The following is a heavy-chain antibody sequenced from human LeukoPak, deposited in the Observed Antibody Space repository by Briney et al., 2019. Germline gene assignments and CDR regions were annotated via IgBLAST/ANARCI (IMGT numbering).Heavy chain of an antibody. CDR3: ARSMTAVTTRFFDL. J-gene: IGHJ2*01. CDR2: ISWNSGSI. D-gene: IGHD4-17*01. CDR1: GFTFDDYA. V-gene: IGHV3-9*01. Sequence: PGRSLRLSCAASGFTFDDYAMHWVRQAPGKGLEWVSGISWNSGSIGYADSMKGRFTVSRDNVKNSLFLQMDSLRAEDTALYYCARSMTAVTTRFFDLWGRGTLVTVSS.